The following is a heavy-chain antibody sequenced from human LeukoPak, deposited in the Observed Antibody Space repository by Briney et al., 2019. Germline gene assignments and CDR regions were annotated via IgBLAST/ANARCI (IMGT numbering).Heavy chain of an antibody. CDR2: IRYDGSNK. CDR1: GFTFSSYG. J-gene: IGHJ4*02. CDR3: ARFSYYDFWSGSQVVY. Sequence: GGSLRLSCAASGFTFSSYGMHWVRQAPGKGLEWVAFIRYDGSNKYYADSVKGRFTISRDNSKNTLYLQMNSLRAEDTAVYYCARFSYYDFWSGSQVVYWGQGTLVTVSS. D-gene: IGHD3-3*01. V-gene: IGHV3-30*02.